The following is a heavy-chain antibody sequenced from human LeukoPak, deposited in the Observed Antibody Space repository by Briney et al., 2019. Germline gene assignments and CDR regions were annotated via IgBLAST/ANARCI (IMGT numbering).Heavy chain of an antibody. J-gene: IGHJ4*02. Sequence: GGSLRLSCAASGFTVSSYYVSWVRQAPGKGLEWVSVIYSGGATYYIGSVKGRFTISRDNSKSTVYLQMNSLRAEDTAVYYCAREGGRGSYYYWGQGTLVTVSS. V-gene: IGHV3-53*01. D-gene: IGHD1-26*01. CDR1: GFTVSSYY. CDR3: AREGGRGSYYY. CDR2: IYSGGAT.